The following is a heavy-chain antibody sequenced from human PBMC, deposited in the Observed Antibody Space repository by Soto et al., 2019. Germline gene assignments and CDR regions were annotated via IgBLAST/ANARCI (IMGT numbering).Heavy chain of an antibody. CDR3: AREGAARRLGFWFDP. D-gene: IGHD6-6*01. J-gene: IGHJ5*02. CDR1: GFTFSSYG. V-gene: IGHV3-33*01. Sequence: QVQLVESGGGVVQPGRSLRLSCAASGFTFSSYGMHWVRQAPGKGLEWVAVIWYDGSNKYYADSVKGRFTISRDNSKNPLYLQMNSLRAEDTAVYYCAREGAARRLGFWFDPWGQGTLVTVSS. CDR2: IWYDGSNK.